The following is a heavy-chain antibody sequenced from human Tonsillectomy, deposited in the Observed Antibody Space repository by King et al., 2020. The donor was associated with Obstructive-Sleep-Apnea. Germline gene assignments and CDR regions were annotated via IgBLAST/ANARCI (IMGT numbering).Heavy chain of an antibody. CDR3: ASTEYYYDSSGYYYGWFDP. V-gene: IGHV4-59*08. D-gene: IGHD3-22*01. CDR2: IYYSGST. CDR1: GGSISSYY. J-gene: IGHJ5*02. Sequence: QLQESGPGLVKPSETLSLTCTVSGGSISSYYWSWIRQPPGKGLEWIGYIYYSGSTNYNPSLKSRVSISVDTSKHKFSLKLSSVTAADTAVYYCASTEYYYDSSGYYYGWFDPWGQGTLVTVSS.